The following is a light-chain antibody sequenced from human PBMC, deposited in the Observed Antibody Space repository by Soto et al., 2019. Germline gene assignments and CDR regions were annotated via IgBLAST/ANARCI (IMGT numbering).Light chain of an antibody. CDR2: DAS. CDR1: QSVTTN. J-gene: IGKJ4*01. V-gene: IGKV3-15*01. CDR3: QQYDRCPVT. Sequence: EVVMTQSPATLSVSPGERVTFSCRASQSVTTNLAWYQHKPGQSPRLLISDASTGASGIPPRFSGSGSGTEFTLTIDRMQSADFAIYYCQQYDRCPVTFGGGTKVEIK.